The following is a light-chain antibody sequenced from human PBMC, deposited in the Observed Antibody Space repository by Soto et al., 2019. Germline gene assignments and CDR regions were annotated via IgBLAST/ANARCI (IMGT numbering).Light chain of an antibody. CDR2: GAS. CDR1: QSVSSN. V-gene: IGKV3-15*01. Sequence: AMTQSPAPLSLSPGERATPSCRASQSVSSNLAWYQQKPGQAPRLLIYGASTRATGIPARFSGSGSGTEFTLTISSLQSEDFAVYYCQQYNNWPPITFGQGTRLEIK. CDR3: QQYNNWPPIT. J-gene: IGKJ5*01.